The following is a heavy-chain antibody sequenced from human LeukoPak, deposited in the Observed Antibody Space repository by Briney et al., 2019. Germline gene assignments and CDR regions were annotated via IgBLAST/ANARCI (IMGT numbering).Heavy chain of an antibody. Sequence: SETLSLTSTVSGGSISSSSYYWGWIRQPPGKGLEWIGSIYYSGSTYYNPSLKSRVTIFVDTSKNQFSLKLSSVTAADTAVYYCARSNRDFWSGYGPWGQGTLVTVSS. J-gene: IGHJ5*02. V-gene: IGHV4-39*01. CDR3: ARSNRDFWSGYGP. D-gene: IGHD3-3*01. CDR2: IYYSGST. CDR1: GGSISSSSYY.